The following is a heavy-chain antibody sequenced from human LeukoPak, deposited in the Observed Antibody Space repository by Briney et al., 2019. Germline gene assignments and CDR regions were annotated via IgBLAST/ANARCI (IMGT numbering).Heavy chain of an antibody. V-gene: IGHV3-7*03. J-gene: IGHJ4*02. CDR2: IKQDGSEK. CDR1: GFTFSSYW. CDR3: ARGYSSSWTIFDY. Sequence: PGGSLRLSCAASGFTFSSYWMSWVRQAPGKGLEWVANIKQDGSEKYYVDSVKGRFTISRDNAKNSLYLQMNSLRAEDTALYYCARGYSSSWTIFDYWGQGTLVTVSS. D-gene: IGHD6-13*01.